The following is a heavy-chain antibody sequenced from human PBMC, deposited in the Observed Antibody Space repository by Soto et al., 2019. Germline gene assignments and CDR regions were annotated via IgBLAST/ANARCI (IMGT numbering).Heavy chain of an antibody. D-gene: IGHD3-22*01. J-gene: IGHJ4*02. V-gene: IGHV4-34*01. CDR3: ARKNYYADSGFYDY. CDR1: GGSFSGYY. CDR2: INHSGST. Sequence: SETLSLTCAVYGGSFSGYYWSWIRQPPGKGLEWIGEINHSGSTNYNPSLKSRVTISRDNAKNSLYLQMDSLRADDTAVYYCARKNYYADSGFYDYWGQGALVTVSS.